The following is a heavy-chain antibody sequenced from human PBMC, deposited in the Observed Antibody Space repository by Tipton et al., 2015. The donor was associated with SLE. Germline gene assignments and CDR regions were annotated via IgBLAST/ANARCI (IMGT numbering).Heavy chain of an antibody. CDR1: GGSFSGYY. CDR3: ARVPPGSNDYGDLFDY. CDR2: INHSGST. J-gene: IGHJ4*02. D-gene: IGHD4-17*01. Sequence: LRLSCAVYGGSFSGYYWSWIRQPPGKGLKWIGEINHSGSTYYNPSLKSRVTISVDTSKNQFSLKLSSVTAADTAVYYCARVPPGSNDYGDLFDYWGQGTLVTVSS. V-gene: IGHV4-34*09.